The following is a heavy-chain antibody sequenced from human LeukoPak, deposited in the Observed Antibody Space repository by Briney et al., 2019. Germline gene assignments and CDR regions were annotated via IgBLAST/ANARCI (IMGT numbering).Heavy chain of an antibody. CDR3: ARDLLHESFDY. Sequence: ASVKVSCKASGYTFTDYYIHWVRQAPGQGLEWMGWINPNSGGTDYVQRFQGRVTMTRDTSITTAYMEASRLRSDDTALYYCARDLLHESFDYWGQGTLVTVSS. CDR1: GYTFTDYY. CDR2: INPNSGGT. V-gene: IGHV1-2*02. J-gene: IGHJ4*02.